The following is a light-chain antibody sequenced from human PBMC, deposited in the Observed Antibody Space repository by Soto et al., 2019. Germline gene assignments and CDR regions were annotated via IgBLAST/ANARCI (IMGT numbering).Light chain of an antibody. CDR1: SGHSTYA. CDR2: LNSDGSH. J-gene: IGLJ7*01. Sequence: QLVLTQSPSASASLGASVKLTCTLSSGHSTYAIAWHQQQPEKGPRYLMKLNSDGSHSKGDGIPDRFSGSISGAERYLTISSLQSEDEADYYCQTWGTDIAVFGGGTQLTVL. V-gene: IGLV4-69*01. CDR3: QTWGTDIAV.